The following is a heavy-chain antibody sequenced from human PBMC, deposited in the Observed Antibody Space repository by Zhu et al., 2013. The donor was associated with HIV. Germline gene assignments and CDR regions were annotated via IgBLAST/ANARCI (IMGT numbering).Heavy chain of an antibody. V-gene: IGHV3-48*03. J-gene: IGHJ6*02. CDR2: ISSSGSTI. D-gene: IGHD2-21*01. CDR3: ARESGMAYCGGDCQFPYYYYGMDV. CDR1: GFTFSSYE. Sequence: EVQLVESGGGLVQPGGSLRLSCAASGFTFSSYEMNWVRQAPGKGLEWVSYISSSGSTIYYADSVKGRFTISRDNAKNSLYLQMNSLRAEDTAVYYCARESGMAYCGGDCQFPYYYYGMDVWGQGTTVTVSS.